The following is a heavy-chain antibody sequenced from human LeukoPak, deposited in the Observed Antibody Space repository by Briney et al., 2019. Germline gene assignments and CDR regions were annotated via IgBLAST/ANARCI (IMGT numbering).Heavy chain of an antibody. Sequence: SETLSLTCTVSGGSISSSCYYWGWIRQPPGKGLEWIGSIYYSGSTYCNPSLKGRVTISVDTSKNQFSLKLSSVTAADTAVYYCAKGYCSSTSCYPTPHFYYYYGMDVWGQGTTVTVSS. CDR1: GGSISSSCYY. D-gene: IGHD2-2*01. CDR3: AKGYCSSTSCYPTPHFYYYYGMDV. CDR2: IYYSGST. J-gene: IGHJ6*02. V-gene: IGHV4-39*01.